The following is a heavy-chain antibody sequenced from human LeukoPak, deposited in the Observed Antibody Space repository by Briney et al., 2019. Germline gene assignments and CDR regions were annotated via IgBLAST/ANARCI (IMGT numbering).Heavy chain of an antibody. J-gene: IGHJ6*02. V-gene: IGHV3-30*02. CDR1: GFTLSRYG. Sequence: GGSLRLSCAASGFTLSRYGMHWVRQAPGKGLEWVAVIRNDGSYKYYADSVKGRFTSSRDNSKITRVLQMNSLTAEDTAVYYCVKDRVTEAYGREVWGQGTTVTVSS. CDR3: VKDRVTEAYGREV. CDR2: IRNDGSYK.